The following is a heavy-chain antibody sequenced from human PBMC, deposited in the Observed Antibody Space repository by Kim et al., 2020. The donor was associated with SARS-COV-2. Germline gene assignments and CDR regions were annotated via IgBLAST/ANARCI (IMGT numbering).Heavy chain of an antibody. J-gene: IGHJ4*02. V-gene: IGHV4-31*02. CDR3: ARETGLGYDFWSGYYVDY. Sequence: KSRVTISVDTSKNQFSLKLSSVTAADTAMYYCARETGLGYDFWSGYYVDYWGQGTLVTVSS. D-gene: IGHD3-3*01.